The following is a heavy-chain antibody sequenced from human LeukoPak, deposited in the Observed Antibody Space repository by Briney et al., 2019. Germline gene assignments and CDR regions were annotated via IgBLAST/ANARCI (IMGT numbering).Heavy chain of an antibody. CDR1: GGSISSYY. V-gene: IGHV4-59*01. J-gene: IGHJ4*02. D-gene: IGHD3-22*01. CDR2: IYYSGST. Sequence: SSETLSLTCTVSGGSISSYYWSWIRQPPGKGLEWIGYIYYSGSTNYNPSLKSRVTISVDTSKNQFSLKLSSVTAADTAVYYCARDGPDNHYDSSGAFDYWGQGTLVTVSS. CDR3: ARDGPDNHYDSSGAFDY.